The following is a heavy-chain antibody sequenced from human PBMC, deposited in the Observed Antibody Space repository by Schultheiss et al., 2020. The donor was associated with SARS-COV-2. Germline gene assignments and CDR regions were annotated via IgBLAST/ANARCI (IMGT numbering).Heavy chain of an antibody. CDR2: IYPGDSDT. CDR3: AIPPPLDSSGWYEAGDY. Sequence: GESLKISCQGSGYRFTNNWIGWVRQMPGKGLEWMGIIYPGDSDTRYSPSFQGQVTISADKSISTAYLQWSSLKASDTAMYYCAIPPPLDSSGWYEAGDYWGQGTLVTVSS. D-gene: IGHD6-19*01. V-gene: IGHV5-51*01. J-gene: IGHJ4*02. CDR1: GYRFTNNW.